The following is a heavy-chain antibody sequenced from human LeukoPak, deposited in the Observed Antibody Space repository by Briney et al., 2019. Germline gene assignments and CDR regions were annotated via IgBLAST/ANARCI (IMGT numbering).Heavy chain of an antibody. J-gene: IGHJ4*02. CDR2: IYTSGST. CDR3: ARDTLEYYDSSGFRD. Sequence: PSETLSLTCTVSGGSISSYYWSWIRQPAGKGLEWIGRIYTSGSTNYNPSLKSRVTMSVDTSKNQFSPKLSSVTAADTAVYYCARDTLEYYDSSGFRDWGQGTLVTVSS. D-gene: IGHD3-22*01. CDR1: GGSISSYY. V-gene: IGHV4-4*07.